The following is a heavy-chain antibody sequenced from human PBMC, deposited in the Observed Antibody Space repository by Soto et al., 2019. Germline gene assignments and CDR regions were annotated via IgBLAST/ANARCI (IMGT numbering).Heavy chain of an antibody. CDR3: ATYGSGTYKPTTFDY. J-gene: IGHJ4*02. Sequence: QLQLQESGPGLVKPSQTLSLTCTVSGGSISSGGYYWSWIRQHPGKGLEWIGYIYYSGSTYYNPSLKSRVTLSVDTSKNQFSLKRSSVTAADTAVYYCATYGSGTYKPTTFDYWGQGTLVTVSS. V-gene: IGHV4-31*03. D-gene: IGHD3-10*01. CDR1: GGSISSGGYY. CDR2: IYYSGST.